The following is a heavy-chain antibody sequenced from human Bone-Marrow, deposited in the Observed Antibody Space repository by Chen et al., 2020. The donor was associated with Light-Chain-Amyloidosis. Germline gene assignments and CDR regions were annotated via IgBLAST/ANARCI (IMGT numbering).Heavy chain of an antibody. CDR2: INSDGSST. V-gene: IGHV3-74*01. D-gene: IGHD1-20*01. Sequence: EVQLVESGGGLVQPGGSLRLSCAASGLTFSSYWIHWVRQAPWKGLVWVSRINSDGSSTSYADSVKGRFTISRDNAKNTLYLQMSSLRAEDTAVYYCTTQGVITGMRYWGQGTLVTVSS. J-gene: IGHJ4*02. CDR3: TTQGVITGMRY. CDR1: GLTFSSYW.